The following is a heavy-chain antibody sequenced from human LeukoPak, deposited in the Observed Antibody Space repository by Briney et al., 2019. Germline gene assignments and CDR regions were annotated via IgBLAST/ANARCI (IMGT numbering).Heavy chain of an antibody. CDR2: IRSKADSYAT. D-gene: IGHD4-17*01. J-gene: IGHJ3*02. CDR1: GFTFSDSG. V-gene: IGHV3-73*01. Sequence: GGSLRLSCAASGFTFSDSGMHWVRQASGKGLEWVGDIRSKADSYATVYAASVKGRFTITRDDSENTAYLQMNSLRAEDTAVYYCAKVVRTVTHAFDIGGEGTMVTVSS. CDR3: AKVVRTVTHAFDI.